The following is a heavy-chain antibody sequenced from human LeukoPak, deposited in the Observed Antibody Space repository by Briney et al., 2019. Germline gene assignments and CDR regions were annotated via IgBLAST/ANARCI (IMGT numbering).Heavy chain of an antibody. CDR2: TNPNSGGT. CDR3: ARVKSSYYYDSSGYYQHPWHAFDI. CDR1: GYTFTGYY. V-gene: IGHV1-2*02. D-gene: IGHD3-22*01. J-gene: IGHJ3*02. Sequence: ASVKVSCKASGYTFTGYYMHWVRQAPGQGLEWMGWTNPNSGGTNYAQKFQGRVTMTRDASISTAYMELSRLRSDDTAVYYCARVKSSYYYDSSGYYQHPWHAFDIWGQGTMVTVSS.